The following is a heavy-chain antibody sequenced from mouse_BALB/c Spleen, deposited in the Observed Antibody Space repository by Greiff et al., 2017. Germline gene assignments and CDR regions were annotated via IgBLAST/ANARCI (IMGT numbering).Heavy chain of an antibody. CDR2: IWTGGGT. J-gene: IGHJ3*01. CDR3: VRGRAWFAY. V-gene: IGHV2-9-2*01. D-gene: IGHD3-3*01. Sequence: VQGVESGPGLVAPSQSLSITCTVSGFSLTSYDISWIRQPPGKGLEWLGVIWTGGGTNYNSAFMSRLSISKDNSKSQVFLKMNSLQTDDTAIYYCVRGRAWFAYWGQGTLVTVSA. CDR1: GFSLTSYD.